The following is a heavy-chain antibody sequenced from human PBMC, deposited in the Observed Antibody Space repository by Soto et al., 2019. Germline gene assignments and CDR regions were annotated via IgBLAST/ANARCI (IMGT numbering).Heavy chain of an antibody. CDR2: VSPYNGGT. D-gene: IGHD2-21*01. V-gene: IGHV1-18*01. CDR1: GFTFITSA. CDR3: ARDFLPRLSWGSTNSHYSNYYMEV. J-gene: IGHJ6*02. Sequence: GASVKVSCKASGFTFITSALSWVRQAPGQGLEWIGRVSPYNGGTNYAQKFQGRVTITTDTSTNTAYMDLRSLKSDDTAVYFCARDFLPRLSWGSTNSHYSNYYMEVWGQGTTVTVSS.